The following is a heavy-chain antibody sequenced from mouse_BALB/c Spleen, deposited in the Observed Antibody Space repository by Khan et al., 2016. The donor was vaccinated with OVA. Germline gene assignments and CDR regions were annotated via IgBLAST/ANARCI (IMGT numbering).Heavy chain of an antibody. V-gene: IGHV1-4*01. CDR3: ARSGAYYRYDGYFDV. CDR2: INPSSGYT. CDR1: GYTFTSYT. Sequence: QVQLKQSGAELARPGASVKMSCKASGYTFTSYTMHWVKQRPGQGLEWIGFINPSSGYTNYNQKFKDKATLTEDKSSSTAYMQMSSLTSEDSAVYYCARSGAYYRYDGYFDVWGAGTTVTVSS. J-gene: IGHJ1*01. D-gene: IGHD2-14*01.